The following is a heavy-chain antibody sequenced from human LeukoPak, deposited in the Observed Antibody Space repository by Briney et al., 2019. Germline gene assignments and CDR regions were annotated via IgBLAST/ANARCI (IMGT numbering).Heavy chain of an antibody. J-gene: IGHJ3*02. CDR2: INPNSGGT. V-gene: IGHV1-2*02. CDR1: GYTFTSYG. D-gene: IGHD3-9*01. CDR3: ARASYYDILTGYYQAHAFDI. Sequence: ASVKVSCKASGYTFTSYGISWVRQAPGQGLEWMGWINPNSGGTNYAQKFQGRVTMSRDTSISTAYMELSGLRSEDTAVYYCARASYYDILTGYYQAHAFDIWGQGTMVTVSS.